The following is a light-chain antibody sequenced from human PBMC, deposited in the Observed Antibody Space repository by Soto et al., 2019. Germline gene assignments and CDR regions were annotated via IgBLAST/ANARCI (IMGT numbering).Light chain of an antibody. Sequence: EIVMTQSPATLSVSPGERATLSCRASQSVASKLAWYQQKPGQAPRLLIYGASTRATGIPARFGGIGSGTEFTLTISSLQSEDVAVYDCQQYNNWPLTFGPGTKVDIK. J-gene: IGKJ3*01. CDR1: QSVASK. CDR3: QQYNNWPLT. V-gene: IGKV3-15*01. CDR2: GAS.